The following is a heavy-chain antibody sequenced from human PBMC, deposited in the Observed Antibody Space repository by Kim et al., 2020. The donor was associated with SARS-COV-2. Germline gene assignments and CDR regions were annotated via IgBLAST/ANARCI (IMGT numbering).Heavy chain of an antibody. J-gene: IGHJ4*02. Sequence: NYSPSFQGHVTISADKSISTAYLQWSSLKASDTAIYYCARRKYSSGIIDYWGQGTLVTVSS. D-gene: IGHD6-19*01. V-gene: IGHV5-10-1*01. CDR3: ARRKYSSGIIDY.